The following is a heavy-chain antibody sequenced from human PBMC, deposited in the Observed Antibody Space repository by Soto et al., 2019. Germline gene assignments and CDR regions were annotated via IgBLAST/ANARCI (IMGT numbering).Heavy chain of an antibody. J-gene: IGHJ5*02. CDR3: ARDPLGYDSREYWFDP. D-gene: IGHD3-22*01. V-gene: IGHV3-30-3*01. Sequence: GGSLRLSCAASGFTFSSYAMHWVRQAPGKGLEWVAVISYDGSNKYYADSVKGRFTISRDNSKNTLYLQMNSLRAEDTAVYYCARDPLGYDSREYWFDPWGQGTLVTVSS. CDR1: GFTFSSYA. CDR2: ISYDGSNK.